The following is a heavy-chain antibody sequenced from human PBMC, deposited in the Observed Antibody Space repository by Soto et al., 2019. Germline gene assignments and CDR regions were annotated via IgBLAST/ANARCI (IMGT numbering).Heavy chain of an antibody. V-gene: IGHV1-2*04. Sequence: ASVKVSCKASGYTFTGYYMHWVRQAPGQGLEWMGWINPNSGGTNYAQKFQGWVTMTRDTSISTAYMELSRLRSDDTAVYYCARDPLSGYDPYHFDYWGQGTLVTVSS. D-gene: IGHD5-12*01. CDR2: INPNSGGT. CDR3: ARDPLSGYDPYHFDY. J-gene: IGHJ4*02. CDR1: GYTFTGYY.